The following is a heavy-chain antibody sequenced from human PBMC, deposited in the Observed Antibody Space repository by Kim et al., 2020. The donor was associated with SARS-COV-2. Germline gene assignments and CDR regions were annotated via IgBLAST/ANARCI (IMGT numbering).Heavy chain of an antibody. CDR3: ARSILRGVIIY. D-gene: IGHD3-10*01. V-gene: IGHV4-31*02. Sequence: TYYNPSLKSRVTISVDTSKTQFSLKLSSVTAADTAVYYCARSILRGVIIYWGQGTLVTVSS. J-gene: IGHJ4*02. CDR2: T.